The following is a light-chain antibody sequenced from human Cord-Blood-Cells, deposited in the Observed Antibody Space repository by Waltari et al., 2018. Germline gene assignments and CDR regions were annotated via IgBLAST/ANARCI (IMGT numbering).Light chain of an antibody. V-gene: IGLV2-8*01. J-gene: IGLJ2*01. CDR1: SSDVGGYTY. CDR3: SSYAGSNNVV. Sequence: QSALTPPPPASGSPGQSVTISCPGNSSDVGGYTYVSWYQQHPGKAPKLMIYDVSKRPSGVPDRFSGSKSGNTASLTVSGLQAEDEADYYCSSYAGSNNVVFGGGTKLTVL. CDR2: DVS.